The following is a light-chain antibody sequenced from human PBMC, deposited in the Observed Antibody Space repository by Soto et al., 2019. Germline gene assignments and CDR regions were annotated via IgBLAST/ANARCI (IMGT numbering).Light chain of an antibody. J-gene: IGKJ1*01. CDR1: QSVSSSY. CDR3: QQYGSSHWT. V-gene: IGKV3-20*01. CDR2: GAS. Sequence: EIVLTQSPGTLSLSPGERATLSCRASQSVSSSYLAWYQQKPGQAPRLLIYGASSRATGIPDRFSGSGSGTDFTLTNSRLEPEDFAVYYCQQYGSSHWTFGQGTKVDIK.